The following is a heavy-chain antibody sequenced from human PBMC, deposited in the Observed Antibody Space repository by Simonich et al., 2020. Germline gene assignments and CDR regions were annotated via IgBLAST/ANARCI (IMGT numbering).Heavy chain of an antibody. Sequence: EVQLVESGGGLVQPGGSLKLSCAASGFTFSGSAMHWVRQASGKGLEWVDRIRSKANSYAKAYAASGKGRFTISRDDSKNTAYLQMNSLKTEDTAVYYCTRFDYYGSGSYYFDYWGQGTLVTVSS. D-gene: IGHD3-10*01. CDR3: TRFDYYGSGSYYFDY. V-gene: IGHV3-73*02. CDR2: IRSKANSYAK. J-gene: IGHJ4*02. CDR1: GFTFSGSA.